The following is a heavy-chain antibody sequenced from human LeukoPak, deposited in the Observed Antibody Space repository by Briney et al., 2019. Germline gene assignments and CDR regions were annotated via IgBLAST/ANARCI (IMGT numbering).Heavy chain of an antibody. Sequence: GGSLRLSCAASGFTFDTFTMHWARQAPGKGLEWVEYISSSSTYIYYADSVKGRFTVSRDNAKNLLFLQMNSLGAADTAMYYCARDRSLLRLERLRTDAFGIWGQGTMVTVSS. CDR2: ISSSSTYI. D-gene: IGHD1-1*01. CDR3: ARDRSLLRLERLRTDAFGI. CDR1: GFTFDTFT. J-gene: IGHJ3*02. V-gene: IGHV3-21*01.